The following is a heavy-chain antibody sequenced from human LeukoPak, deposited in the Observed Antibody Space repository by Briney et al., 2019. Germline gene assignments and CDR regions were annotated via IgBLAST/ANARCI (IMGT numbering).Heavy chain of an antibody. CDR1: GFTVSSNY. J-gene: IGHJ4*02. D-gene: IGHD6-19*01. CDR2: IYSGGST. Sequence: GGSLRLSCAASGFTVSSNYMSRVRQAPGKGLEWVSVIYSGGSTYYADSVKGRFTISRDNSKNTLYLQMNSLRAEDTAVYCCARVHNSGWPDYWGQGTLVTVSS. V-gene: IGHV3-53*01. CDR3: ARVHNSGWPDY.